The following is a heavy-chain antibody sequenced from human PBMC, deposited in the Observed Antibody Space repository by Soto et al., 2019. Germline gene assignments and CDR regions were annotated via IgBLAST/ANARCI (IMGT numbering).Heavy chain of an antibody. J-gene: IGHJ4*02. CDR1: GYTFTSYA. V-gene: IGHV1-3*01. CDR3: AIPGVAVAVFDY. CDR2: INAGNGNT. D-gene: IGHD6-19*01. Sequence: ASVKVSCKASGYTFTSYAMHWVRQAPGQRLEWMGWINAGNGNTKYSQKFQGRVTITRDTSASTAYMELSSLRSEDTAVYYCAIPGVAVAVFDYWGQGTLVTVSS.